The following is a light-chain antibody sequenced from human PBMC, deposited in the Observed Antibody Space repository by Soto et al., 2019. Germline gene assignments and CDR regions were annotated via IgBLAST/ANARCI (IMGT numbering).Light chain of an antibody. Sequence: EIVMTQSPATLSVSPGERVTLSCRASQSVSTKLAWYQQKHGQAPRLLIYGASTRATGVPARFSGSGSETKVTLTISSLQSEDIAVYYCQQSNNWPLTFGGGTKVEIK. CDR2: GAS. CDR3: QQSNNWPLT. V-gene: IGKV3-15*01. CDR1: QSVSTK. J-gene: IGKJ4*01.